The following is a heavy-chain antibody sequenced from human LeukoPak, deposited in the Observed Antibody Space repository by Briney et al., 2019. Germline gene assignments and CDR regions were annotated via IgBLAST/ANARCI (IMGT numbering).Heavy chain of an antibody. CDR1: GGSFSGYY. J-gene: IGHJ4*02. Sequence: PSETLSLTCAVYGGSFSGYYWSWIRQPPGKGLEWIGEINHSGSTNYNPSLKSRVTISVDTSKNQFSLKLSSVTAADTAVYYCARGRLRTWILVYGFFDYWGQGTLVTVSS. D-gene: IGHD5-18*01. CDR3: ARGRLRTWILVYGFFDY. V-gene: IGHV4-34*01. CDR2: INHSGST.